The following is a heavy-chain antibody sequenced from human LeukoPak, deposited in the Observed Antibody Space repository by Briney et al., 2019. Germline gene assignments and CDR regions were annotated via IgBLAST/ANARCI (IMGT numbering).Heavy chain of an antibody. CDR3: ARDRLTQAIDY. Sequence: ASVKVSCKASGYTFTSYYMHWVRQAPGQGLEWMGIINPSGGSTSYAQEFQGRVTMTRDTSTSTVYMELSSLRSEDTAVYYCARDRLTQAIDYWGQGTPVTVSS. CDR1: GYTFTSYY. D-gene: IGHD6-6*01. V-gene: IGHV1-46*01. J-gene: IGHJ4*02. CDR2: INPSGGST.